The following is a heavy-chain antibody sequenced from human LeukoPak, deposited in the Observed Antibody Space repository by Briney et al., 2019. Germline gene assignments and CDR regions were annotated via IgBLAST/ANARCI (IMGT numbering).Heavy chain of an antibody. CDR1: GFTFSSYS. Sequence: PGGSLRLSCAASGFTFSSYSMNWVRQAPGKGLEWVSSISSSSSYIYYADSVKGRFTISRDNAKNSLYLQMNSLRAEDTAVYYCARGARTLDIVAVPAALPYSFDYWGQGTLVTVSS. CDR3: ARGARTLDIVAVPAALPYSFDY. V-gene: IGHV3-21*04. J-gene: IGHJ4*02. D-gene: IGHD2-2*03. CDR2: ISSSSSYI.